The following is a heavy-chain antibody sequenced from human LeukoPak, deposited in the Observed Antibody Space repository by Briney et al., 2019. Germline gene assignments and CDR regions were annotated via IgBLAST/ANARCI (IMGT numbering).Heavy chain of an antibody. D-gene: IGHD2-2*01. V-gene: IGHV3-53*01. J-gene: IGHJ4*02. CDR1: GFTVSRHF. Sequence: GGSLRLSCEVSGFTVSRHFMSWVRQAPGKGLDWVSVLYDDGTTHYADSVKGRFTISRDTSQNILYLEMNSLRADDTAIYYCARELLYHYYEYWGQGTLVTVSA. CDR2: LYDDGTT. CDR3: ARELLYHYYEY.